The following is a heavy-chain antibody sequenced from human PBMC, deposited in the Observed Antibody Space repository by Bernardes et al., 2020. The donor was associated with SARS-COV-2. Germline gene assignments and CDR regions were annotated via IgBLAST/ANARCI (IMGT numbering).Heavy chain of an antibody. Sequence: SETLSLTCTVSGGSISSYYWSWIRQPPGKGLEWIGYISYSGITNYNPSLKSRVTISSDTSKNQFSLKLGTVTAADTAVYYCARLAFYDSSGYFVGAFDIWGQGTLVTVSS. J-gene: IGHJ4*02. D-gene: IGHD3-22*01. CDR1: GGSISSYY. CDR3: ARLAFYDSSGYFVGAFDI. CDR2: ISYSGIT. V-gene: IGHV4-59*01.